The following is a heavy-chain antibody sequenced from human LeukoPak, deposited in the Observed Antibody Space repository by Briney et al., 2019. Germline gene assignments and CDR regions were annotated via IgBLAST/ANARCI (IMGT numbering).Heavy chain of an antibody. CDR2: IDWDDDK. J-gene: IGHJ4*02. CDR1: GFSLSTSGMC. Sequence: SGPALVKPTQTLTLTCTFSGFSLSTSGMCVSWIRQPPGKDLEWLARIDWDDDKYYSTSLKTRLTISKDTSKNQVVLTMTNMDPVDTATYYCARITPAGRQLDYWGQGTLVTVSS. CDR3: ARITPAGRQLDY. V-gene: IGHV2-70*11. D-gene: IGHD6-13*01.